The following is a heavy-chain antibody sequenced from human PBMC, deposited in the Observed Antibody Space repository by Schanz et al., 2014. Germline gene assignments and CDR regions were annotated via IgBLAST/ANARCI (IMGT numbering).Heavy chain of an antibody. CDR2: ITPTLGKV. V-gene: IGHV1-69*08. CDR1: GGTFRSYT. D-gene: IGHD1-26*01. Sequence: QVPLVQSGAEVKKPGSSVKVSCKASGGTFRSYTVSWVRQAPGQGLEWMGRITPTLGKVDYAQKFQGRVTITADISTSTAYMELISLTSEDTAVYYCARDRDQWDGNYLDYWGQGTLVTVSS. J-gene: IGHJ4*02. CDR3: ARDRDQWDGNYLDY.